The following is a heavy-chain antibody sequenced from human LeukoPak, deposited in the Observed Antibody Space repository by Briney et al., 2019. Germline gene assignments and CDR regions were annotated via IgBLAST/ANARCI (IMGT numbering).Heavy chain of an antibody. D-gene: IGHD3-22*01. CDR3: ARGTYDSSGAPVGY. J-gene: IGHJ4*02. V-gene: IGHV4-34*01. Sequence: SETLSLTCAVYGGSFSGYYWSWIRQPPGKGLEWIGEINHSGSTTYNPSLKSRVTISVDTSKNQFSLKLSSVTAADTAVYYCARGTYDSSGAPVGYWGQGTLVTVSS. CDR2: INHSGST. CDR1: GGSFSGYY.